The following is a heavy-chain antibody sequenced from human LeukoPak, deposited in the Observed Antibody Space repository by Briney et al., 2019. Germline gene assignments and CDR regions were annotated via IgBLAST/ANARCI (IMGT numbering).Heavy chain of an antibody. CDR3: ARAWLVIDY. D-gene: IGHD6-6*01. CDR1: GFTFSTYS. CDR2: ISRSSSSI. J-gene: IGHJ4*02. Sequence: PGGSLRLSCAASGFTFSTYSMNWVRQAPGKGLEWVSSISRSSSSIYSADSVKGRFTISRDNAKNSLYLQMNSLRAEDTAVYYCARAWLVIDYWGQGTLVTVSS. V-gene: IGHV3-21*01.